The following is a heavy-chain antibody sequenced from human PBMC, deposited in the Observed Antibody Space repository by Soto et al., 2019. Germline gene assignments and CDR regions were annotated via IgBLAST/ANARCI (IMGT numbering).Heavy chain of an antibody. CDR2: ISYDGSSK. J-gene: IGHJ4*02. V-gene: IGHV3-30*03. CDR3: TRGSIAAIEYYFDS. D-gene: IGHD6-6*01. Sequence: QVQLVESGGGVVQPGRSLRVSCAASGFTFSSYGMHWVRQAPGKGLEWVAVISYDGSSKFYADFAKGRFTISRDNSKNTLNLQVNSLTAEDTAVYYCTRGSIAAIEYYFDSWGQGTLVTVSS. CDR1: GFTFSSYG.